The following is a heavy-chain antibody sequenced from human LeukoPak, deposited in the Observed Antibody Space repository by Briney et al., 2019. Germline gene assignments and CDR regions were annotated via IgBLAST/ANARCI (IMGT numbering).Heavy chain of an antibody. CDR1: GFTFSSYA. D-gene: IGHD3-3*01. CDR2: ISGSGGST. V-gene: IGHV3-23*01. J-gene: IGHJ4*02. Sequence: GGSLRLSCAASGFTFSSYAMSWVRQAPGKGLEWVSGISGSGGSTYYADSVKGRFTISRDKSKNTLYLQMNSLRAEDTAIYYCAKHYDFWSGSSRPSYFDYWGQGTLVTVSS. CDR3: AKHYDFWSGSSRPSYFDY.